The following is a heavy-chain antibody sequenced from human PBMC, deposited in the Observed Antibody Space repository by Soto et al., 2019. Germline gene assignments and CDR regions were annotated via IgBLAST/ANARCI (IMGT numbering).Heavy chain of an antibody. J-gene: IGHJ6*02. V-gene: IGHV3-23*01. CDR2: ISGGGGSI. CDR1: GFAFSTYA. D-gene: IGHD3-22*01. Sequence: EVQLLESGGGLVQPGGSLTLSCAASGFAFSTYAMSWVRQAPGKGLEWVSDISGGGGSIYYADSVKGRSSISRDNAKNTLYLQMHSLRAEDTAVYYCAKTMGYDCSNYRPSRVVDVWGQGTTVTVSS. CDR3: AKTMGYDCSNYRPSRVVDV.